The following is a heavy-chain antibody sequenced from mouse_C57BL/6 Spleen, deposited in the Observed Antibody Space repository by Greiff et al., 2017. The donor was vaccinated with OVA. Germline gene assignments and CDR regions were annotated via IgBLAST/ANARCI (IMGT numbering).Heavy chain of an antibody. J-gene: IGHJ2*01. CDR1: GYTFTDYY. D-gene: IGHD2-3*01. Sequence: EVQLQQSGPELVNPGASVKISCKASGYTFTDYYMNWVKQSHGKSLEWIGDINPNNGGTSYNQKFKGKATLTVDKSSSTAYMELRSLTSEDSAVYYCARGWENFDYWGQGTTLTVSS. V-gene: IGHV1-26*01. CDR3: ARGWENFDY. CDR2: INPNNGGT.